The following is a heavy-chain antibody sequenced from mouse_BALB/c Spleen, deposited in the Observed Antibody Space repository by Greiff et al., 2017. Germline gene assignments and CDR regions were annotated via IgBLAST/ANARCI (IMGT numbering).Heavy chain of an antibody. V-gene: IGHV5-4*02. CDR1: GFTFSDYY. J-gene: IGHJ4*01. Sequence: VMLVESGGGLVKPGGSLKLSCAASGFTFSDYYMYWVRQTPERGWSGSQPLVMVVVTPTIQTVLRGDSPSPDNAKNNLYLQMSSLKSEDTAMYYCARDPDYDPYYAMDYWGQGTSVTVSS. D-gene: IGHD2-4*01. CDR2: LVMVVVTP. CDR3: ARDPDYDPYYAMDY.